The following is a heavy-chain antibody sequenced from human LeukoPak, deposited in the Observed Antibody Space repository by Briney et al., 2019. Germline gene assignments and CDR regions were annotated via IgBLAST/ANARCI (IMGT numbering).Heavy chain of an antibody. CDR2: IYYSGST. J-gene: IGHJ4*02. D-gene: IGHD6-19*01. CDR1: GGSISSSSYY. CDR3: ARGLRGIAVAREGTKAFDY. V-gene: IGHV4-39*01. Sequence: PSETLSLTCTVSGGSISSSSYYWGWIRQPPGKGLEWIGSIYYSGSTYYNPSLKSRVTISVDTSKNQFSLKLSSVTATDTAVYYCARGLRGIAVAREGTKAFDYWGQGTLVTVSS.